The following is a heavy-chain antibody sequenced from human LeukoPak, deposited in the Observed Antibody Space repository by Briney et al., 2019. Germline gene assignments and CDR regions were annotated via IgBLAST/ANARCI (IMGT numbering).Heavy chain of an antibody. V-gene: IGHV4-59*01. CDR1: GVSISSYY. D-gene: IGHD3-9*01. J-gene: IGHJ4*02. Sequence: SETLSLTCTVSGVSISSYYWSWIRQPPGKGLEWIGYIYYSGSTNYNPSLKSRVTISVDTSKNQFSLKLSSVTAADTAVYYCARGGRRYFDWLRDSLFDYWRQGTLVTVSS. CDR3: ARGGRRYFDWLRDSLFDY. CDR2: IYYSGST.